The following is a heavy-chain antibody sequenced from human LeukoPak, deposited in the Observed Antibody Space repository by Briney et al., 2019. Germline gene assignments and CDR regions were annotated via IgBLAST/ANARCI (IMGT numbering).Heavy chain of an antibody. Sequence: GPALVKPTQTLTLTCTFSGLSLSTNEMCVSWIRQPPGKALEGLAPVDWDVDKYYSTSLKTTHTISKDTTKNQVVLTMTNMDPVDTATYYCARSLDNSGSGSYSFDYWGQGILVTVSS. CDR2: VDWDVDK. D-gene: IGHD3-10*01. CDR3: ARSLDNSGSGSYSFDY. V-gene: IGHV2-70*01. J-gene: IGHJ4*02. CDR1: GLSLSTNEMC.